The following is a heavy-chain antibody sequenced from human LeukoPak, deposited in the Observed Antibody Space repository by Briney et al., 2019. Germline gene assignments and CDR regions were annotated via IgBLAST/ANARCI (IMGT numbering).Heavy chain of an antibody. Sequence: GGSLRLSCAASGFTFSDYYMSWIRQAPGKGLEWVSAISGSGGSTYYADSVKGRFTISRDNSKNTLYLQMNSLRAEDTAVYYCASLIAAAGIDYWGQGTLVTVSS. J-gene: IGHJ4*02. CDR1: GFTFSDYY. CDR3: ASLIAAAGIDY. D-gene: IGHD6-13*01. CDR2: ISGSGGST. V-gene: IGHV3-23*01.